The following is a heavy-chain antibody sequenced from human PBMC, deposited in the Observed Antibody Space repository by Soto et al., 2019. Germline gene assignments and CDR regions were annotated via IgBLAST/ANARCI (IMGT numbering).Heavy chain of an antibody. CDR1: GFTFDDYT. J-gene: IGHJ6*02. CDR2: ISWDGGST. Sequence: EVQLVESGGVVVQPGGSLRLSCAASGFTFDDYTMHWVRQAPGKGLEWVSLISWDGGSTYYADSVKGRFTISRDNSKNSLYLQMNSLRTEDTALYYCAKDIGSSSWYDNYYYGMDVWGQGTTVTVSS. V-gene: IGHV3-43*01. CDR3: AKDIGSSSWYDNYYYGMDV. D-gene: IGHD6-13*01.